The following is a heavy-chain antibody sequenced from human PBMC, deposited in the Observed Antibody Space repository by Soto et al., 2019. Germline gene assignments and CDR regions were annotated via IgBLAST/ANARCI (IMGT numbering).Heavy chain of an antibody. CDR2: FDPEDGET. J-gene: IGHJ4*02. V-gene: IGHV1-24*01. D-gene: IGHD3-22*01. CDR3: APDPQYSYDTLSLWY. CDR1: GYTLTELS. Sequence: ASVKVSCKVSGYTLTELSMHWVRQAPGKGLEWMGGFDPEDGETIYAQKFQGRVTMTEDTSTDTAYMELSSLRSEDTAVYYCAPDPQYSYDTLSLWYWGQATQLTVS.